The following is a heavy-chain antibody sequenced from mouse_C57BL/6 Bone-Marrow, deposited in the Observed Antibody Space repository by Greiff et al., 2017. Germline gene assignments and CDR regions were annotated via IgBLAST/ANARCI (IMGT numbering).Heavy chain of an antibody. V-gene: IGHV3-8*01. CDR3: ARGENEGYAMDY. CDR1: CYSITSAY. J-gene: IGHJ4*01. CDR2: ISYSGST. Sequence: VQLQQSGPGLAKPSQTLSLTCSVTCYSITSAYWTWIRKFPGNKLEYMGYISYSGSTYYNPSLKSRISITRDTSKNQYYLQLNSVTTEDTATYYCARGENEGYAMDYWGQGTSVTVSS.